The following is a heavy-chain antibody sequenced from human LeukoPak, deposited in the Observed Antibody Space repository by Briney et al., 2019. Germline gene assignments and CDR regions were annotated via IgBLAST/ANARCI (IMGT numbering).Heavy chain of an antibody. CDR3: ARGRDIVVVPAAFRAFDY. J-gene: IGHJ4*02. CDR2: IIPIFGTA. D-gene: IGHD2-2*01. Sequence: SVKVSCKASGGTFSSYAISWVRQAPGQGLEWMGGIIPIFGTANYAQKFQGRVRITADESTRTAYMELSSLRSEDTAVYYCARGRDIVVVPAAFRAFDYWGQGTLVTVSS. CDR1: GGTFSSYA. V-gene: IGHV1-69*13.